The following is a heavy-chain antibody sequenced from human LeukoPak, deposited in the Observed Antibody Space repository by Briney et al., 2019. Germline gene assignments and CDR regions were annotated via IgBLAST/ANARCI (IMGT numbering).Heavy chain of an antibody. V-gene: IGHV4-39*07. CDR3: ARPFPSSSWFNWFDP. CDR1: GGSIISSNYY. Sequence: PSETLSLTCTVSGGSIISSNYYWSWIRQPPGKGLEWIGEISHSGSTNYNPSLKSRVTISVDTSKNQFSLKLSSVTAADTAVYYCARPFPSSSWFNWFDPWGQGTLVTVSS. D-gene: IGHD6-13*01. CDR2: ISHSGST. J-gene: IGHJ5*02.